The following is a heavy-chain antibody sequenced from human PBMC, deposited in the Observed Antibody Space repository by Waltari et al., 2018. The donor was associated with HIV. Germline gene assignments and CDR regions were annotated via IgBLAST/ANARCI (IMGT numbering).Heavy chain of an antibody. J-gene: IGHJ4*02. Sequence: EVQLVDSGGGLVQPGWSLRLSCAASGFTFDDYAMHWVRQAPGKGLEWVSGISWDSGSTGYADSVKGRFTISRDNAKKSLSLQMNSLRAEDTALYYCAKGHMNYGSGSYLSSLDYWGQGTLVTVSS. CDR3: AKGHMNYGSGSYLSSLDY. D-gene: IGHD3-10*01. V-gene: IGHV3-9*01. CDR1: GFTFDDYA. CDR2: ISWDSGST.